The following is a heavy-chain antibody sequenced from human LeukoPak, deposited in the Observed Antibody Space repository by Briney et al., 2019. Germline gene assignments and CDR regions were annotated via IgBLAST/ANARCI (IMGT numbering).Heavy chain of an antibody. J-gene: IGHJ4*02. Sequence: PGGSLRLSCAASGFTFSSYTMNWVRQAPGKGLEWVSSISSSSSYIYYADSVKGRFTISRDNAKNSLYLQMSSLRAEDTAVYYCARDKEGSGTYLDYWGQGTLVTVSS. CDR2: ISSSSSYI. CDR1: GFTFSSYT. D-gene: IGHD1-26*01. V-gene: IGHV3-21*01. CDR3: ARDKEGSGTYLDY.